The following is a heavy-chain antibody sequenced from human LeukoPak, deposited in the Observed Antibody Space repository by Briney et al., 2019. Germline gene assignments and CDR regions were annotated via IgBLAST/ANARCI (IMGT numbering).Heavy chain of an antibody. D-gene: IGHD7-27*01. Sequence: SVKVSCKASGGTFSSYAISWVRQAPGQGLEWMGGIIPIFGTANYAQKFQGRVTITADESTSTAYMELSSLRSEDTAVYYCARVTGVRGTNYYYYGMDVWGQGTTITVSS. V-gene: IGHV1-69*13. J-gene: IGHJ6*02. CDR3: ARVTGVRGTNYYYYGMDV. CDR2: IIPIFGTA. CDR1: GGTFSSYA.